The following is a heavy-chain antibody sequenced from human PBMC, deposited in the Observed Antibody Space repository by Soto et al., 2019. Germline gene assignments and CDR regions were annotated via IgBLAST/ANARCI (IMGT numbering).Heavy chain of an antibody. CDR1: GFTFSTYA. CDR3: AKTAVNAGYYDAFDI. V-gene: IGHV3-23*01. Sequence: PGGSLRPSCTASGFTFSTYAIRWVRQAPGKGLEWVSSISGGGGSTYHADFVKGRFTIARANSKNTWYLQMTSLRAEDTPLYDCAKTAVNAGYYDAFDILGRGTMVTVSS. J-gene: IGHJ3*02. CDR2: ISGGGGST. D-gene: IGHD3-22*01.